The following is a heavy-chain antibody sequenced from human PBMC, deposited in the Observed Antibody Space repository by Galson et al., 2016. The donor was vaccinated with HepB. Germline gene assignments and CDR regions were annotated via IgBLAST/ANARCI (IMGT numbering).Heavy chain of an antibody. CDR3: ARHSSGSVFYHYEMDV. Sequence: SLRLSCAASGFTFNSYSMHWVRQAPGKGLEWVALISYDGNEKYYADSVKGRLTISRDSSNNTLYLQMNSLRAEDTAVYYCARHSSGSVFYHYEMDVWGQGTTVIVSS. J-gene: IGHJ6*02. CDR2: ISYDGNEK. V-gene: IGHV3-30-3*01. D-gene: IGHD5/OR15-5a*01. CDR1: GFTFNSYS.